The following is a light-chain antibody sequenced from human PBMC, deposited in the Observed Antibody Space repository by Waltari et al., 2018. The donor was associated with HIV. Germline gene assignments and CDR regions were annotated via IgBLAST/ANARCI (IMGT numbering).Light chain of an antibody. Sequence: DLSQPASVSVSPGQTATVTCSGDKLGNRFVCWYRQKSRQSPELIIYQDSRRPSGLSDRFSGATSGSKATLTIRETQSIDEGDYYCQAWDSNNYVFGSGTRVTVL. CDR2: QDS. CDR1: KLGNRF. V-gene: IGLV3-1*01. CDR3: QAWDSNNYV. J-gene: IGLJ1*01.